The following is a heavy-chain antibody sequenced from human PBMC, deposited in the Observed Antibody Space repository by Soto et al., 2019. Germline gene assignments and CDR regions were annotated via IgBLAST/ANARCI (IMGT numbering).Heavy chain of an antibody. J-gene: IGHJ6*02. CDR1: GGSISSGGYY. CDR2: IYYSGST. CDR3: ARDMVRGVNPYYYYGMDV. D-gene: IGHD3-10*01. Sequence: SETLSLTCTVSGGSISSGGYYWSWIRQHPGKGLEWIGYIYYSGSTYYNPSLKSRVTISVDTSKNQFSLKLSSVTAADTAVYYCARDMVRGVNPYYYYGMDVWGQGTTVTVS. V-gene: IGHV4-31*03.